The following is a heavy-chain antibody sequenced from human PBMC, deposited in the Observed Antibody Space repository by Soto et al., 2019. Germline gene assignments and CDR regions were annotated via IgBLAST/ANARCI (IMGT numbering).Heavy chain of an antibody. D-gene: IGHD6-19*01. CDR3: AREVPGSGDFYYYYGMDG. V-gene: IGHV1-8*01. Sequence: QVQLVQSGAEVKKPGASVKVSCKASGYTFTSYDINWVRQATGQGLECMGWMNPNSGNRGYAQKFQGSVNMTRNNALSTAYMELSRLRSEDTAVYYCAREVPGSGDFYYYYGMDGWGQGTTVTVSS. CDR2: MNPNSGNR. J-gene: IGHJ6*02. CDR1: GYTFTSYD.